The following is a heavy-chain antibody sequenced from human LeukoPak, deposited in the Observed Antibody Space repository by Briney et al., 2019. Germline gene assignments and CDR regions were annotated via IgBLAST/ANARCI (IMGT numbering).Heavy chain of an antibody. CDR1: GGTFSSYA. V-gene: IGHV1-69*04. Sequence: SAKVSCKASGGTFSSYAISWVRQAPGQGLEWMGRIIPILGIANYAQKFQGRVTITADKSTSTAYMELSSLRSEDTAVYYCVRVVPYGSGSYGDYWGQGTLVTVSS. CDR3: VRVVPYGSGSYGDY. J-gene: IGHJ4*02. CDR2: IIPILGIA. D-gene: IGHD3-10*01.